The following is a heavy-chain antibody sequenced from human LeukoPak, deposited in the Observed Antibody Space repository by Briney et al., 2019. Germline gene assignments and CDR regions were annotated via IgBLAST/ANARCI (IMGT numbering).Heavy chain of an antibody. V-gene: IGHV3-30*18. D-gene: IGHD6-13*01. CDR2: ISYDGSNK. CDR1: GFTFSSYG. CDR3: AKGQEGIEAAGSDY. J-gene: IGHJ4*02. Sequence: GGSLRLPCAASGFTFSSYGMHWVRQAPGKGLEWVAVISYDGSNKYYADSVKGRFTISRDNSKNTLYLQMNSLRAEDTAVYYCAKGQEGIEAAGSDYWGQGTLVTVSS.